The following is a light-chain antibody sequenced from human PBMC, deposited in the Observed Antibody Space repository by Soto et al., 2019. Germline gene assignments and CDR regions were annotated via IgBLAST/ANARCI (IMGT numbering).Light chain of an antibody. CDR1: SGSIASNY. V-gene: IGLV6-57*02. J-gene: IGLJ3*02. CDR2: EDN. Sequence: NFMLTQPHSVSESPGKTVTISCTGSSGSIASNYVQWFQQRPGSAPTTVIYEDNQRPSGVPDRFSCSIDSSSNSASLTISGLKTEDEADYYCQSYDTSSLWVFGGGTQLTVL. CDR3: QSYDTSSLWV.